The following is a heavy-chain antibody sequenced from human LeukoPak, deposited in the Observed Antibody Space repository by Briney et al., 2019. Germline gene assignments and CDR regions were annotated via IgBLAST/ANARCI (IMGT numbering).Heavy chain of an antibody. CDR3: ARVLYSSSFYYYYYMDV. D-gene: IGHD6-13*01. CDR2: IYTSGST. J-gene: IGHJ6*03. CDR1: GGSISSYY. V-gene: IGHV4-4*07. Sequence: SETLSLTCTVSGGSISSYYWSWIRQPAGKGLEWIGRIYTSGSTNYNPSLKSRVTMSVDTSKNQFSLKLSSVTAADTAVYYCARVLYSSSFYYYYYMDVWGKGTTVTISS.